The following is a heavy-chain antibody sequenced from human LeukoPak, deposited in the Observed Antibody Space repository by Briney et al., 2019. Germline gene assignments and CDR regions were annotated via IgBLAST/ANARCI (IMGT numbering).Heavy chain of an antibody. D-gene: IGHD3-3*01. V-gene: IGHV4-61*02. J-gene: IGHJ6*03. CDR2: IYTSGST. CDR3: ARGRITIFGVVISPYMDV. CDR1: GGSISSGSYY. Sequence: SQTLSLTCTVSGGSISSGSYYWSWIRQPAGKGLEWIGRIYTSGSTNCNPSLKSRVTISVDTSKNQFSLKLSSVTAADTAVYYCARGRITIFGVVISPYMDVWGKGTTVTVSS.